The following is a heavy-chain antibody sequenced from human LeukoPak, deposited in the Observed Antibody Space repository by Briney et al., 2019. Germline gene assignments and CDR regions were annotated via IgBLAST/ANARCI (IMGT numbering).Heavy chain of an antibody. D-gene: IGHD5-18*01. Sequence: GGSLRLSWGASGFTVSSNYMSWVRQAPGKGLEWVSVIYSGGSTHYADSVKGRFTISRDNSKNTLYLQMNSLRAEDTAVSYCAKSGSYGLEFSADWFDPWGQGTLVTVSS. V-gene: IGHV3-53*05. CDR1: GFTVSSNY. CDR2: IYSGGST. J-gene: IGHJ5*02. CDR3: AKSGSYGLEFSADWFDP.